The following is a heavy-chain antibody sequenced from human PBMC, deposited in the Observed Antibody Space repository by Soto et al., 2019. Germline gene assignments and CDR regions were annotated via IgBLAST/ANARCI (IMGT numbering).Heavy chain of an antibody. V-gene: IGHV3-74*01. Sequence: EVQLVESGGGLVQPGGSLRLSCAASGFTFTSYWIHWVRQAPGKGLVWVSRIKGDEITINYSESVKGRFTISRDNAKNTVYLQMNSLRAEDTAVYYCARGAFGAYYFDFWGHGTLVTVSS. CDR3: ARGAFGAYYFDF. CDR2: IKGDEITI. CDR1: GFTFTSYW. J-gene: IGHJ4*01. D-gene: IGHD3-3*01.